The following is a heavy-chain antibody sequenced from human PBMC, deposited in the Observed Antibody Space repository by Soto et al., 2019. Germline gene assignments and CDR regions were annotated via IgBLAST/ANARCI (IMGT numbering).Heavy chain of an antibody. Sequence: QVQLVQSGAEVKKPGASVKVSCKASGYSFTNHYIHWVRQAPGQGLEWMGILNPTSVDTHHVQRFQGRLIMTRDTSTNTVYMELSGLISEDTPVYYWARGADVVVLIYSYGLVVWGQGTTVTVSS. CDR2: LNPTSVDT. V-gene: IGHV1-46*01. D-gene: IGHD2-15*01. CDR1: GYSFTNHY. J-gene: IGHJ6*02. CDR3: ARGADVVVLIYSYGLVV.